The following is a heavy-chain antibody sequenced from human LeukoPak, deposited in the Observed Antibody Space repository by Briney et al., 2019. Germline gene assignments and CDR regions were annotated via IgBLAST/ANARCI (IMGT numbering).Heavy chain of an antibody. D-gene: IGHD3-16*01. CDR2: ISSYGSNE. Sequence: GGSLRLSCAASGFNFSSYRMNWVRQAPGKGLEWVALISSYGSNEYYADSVKGRFTISRDKSKNTLYLQMNSLTSEDTAVYYCAKDMGDISMISGDWGQGTLVSVSP. V-gene: IGHV3-30*18. CDR3: AKDMGDISMISGD. CDR1: GFNFSSYR. J-gene: IGHJ4*02.